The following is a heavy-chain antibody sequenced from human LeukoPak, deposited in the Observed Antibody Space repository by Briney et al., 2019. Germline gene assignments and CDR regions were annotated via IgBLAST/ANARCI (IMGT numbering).Heavy chain of an antibody. CDR2: IYSGGST. Sequence: GGSLRLSCAASGFTVSSNYMSWVRQAPGKGLEWVSVIYSGGSTYYADSVKGRFTISRHNSKNTLYLQMNSLRAEDTAVYYCARLRGQGRGEYYFDYWGQGTLVTVSS. D-gene: IGHD3-10*01. V-gene: IGHV3-53*04. J-gene: IGHJ4*02. CDR3: ARLRGQGRGEYYFDY. CDR1: GFTVSSNY.